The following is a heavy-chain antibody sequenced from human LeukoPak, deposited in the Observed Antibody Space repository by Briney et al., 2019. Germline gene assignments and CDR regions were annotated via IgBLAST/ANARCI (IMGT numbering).Heavy chain of an antibody. Sequence: PSETLSLTCTVSGGSISSYYWSWIRQPPGKGLEWIGYIYFSGSTNYNPTLKSRVTISVDTSKNQFSLKLSSVTAADTAVYYCARDSWGSGYKNYFDSWGQGTLVTVSS. D-gene: IGHD3-9*01. J-gene: IGHJ4*02. CDR1: GGSISSYY. CDR3: ARDSWGSGYKNYFDS. V-gene: IGHV4-59*01. CDR2: IYFSGST.